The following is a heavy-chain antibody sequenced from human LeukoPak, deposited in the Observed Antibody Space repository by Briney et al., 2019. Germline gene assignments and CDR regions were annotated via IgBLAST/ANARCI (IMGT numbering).Heavy chain of an antibody. J-gene: IGHJ4*02. CDR3: ARGYGYSYYFDY. CDR2: ISGSGGST. CDR1: GFTFSSYA. V-gene: IGHV3-23*01. Sequence: GGSLRLSCAASGFTFSSYAMSWVRQAPGKGLEWVSAISGSGGSTYYADSVKGRFTISRDNSKNTLYLQMNSLRAEDTAVYYCARGYGYSYYFDYWGQGTLVTVSS. D-gene: IGHD5-18*01.